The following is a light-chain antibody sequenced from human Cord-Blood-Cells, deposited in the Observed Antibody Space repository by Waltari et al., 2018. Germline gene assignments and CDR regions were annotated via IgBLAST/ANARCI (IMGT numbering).Light chain of an antibody. CDR2: AAS. Sequence: DIQMTQSPSSLSASAGDRVTITCRASQSISSYLNWYQQKPGKAPKLLIYAASSLQSGVPSRFSGSGFGTDFTLTISSLQPEDFATYYCQQSYSTPITFGQGTRLEIK. CDR3: QQSYSTPIT. CDR1: QSISSY. V-gene: IGKV1-39*01. J-gene: IGKJ5*01.